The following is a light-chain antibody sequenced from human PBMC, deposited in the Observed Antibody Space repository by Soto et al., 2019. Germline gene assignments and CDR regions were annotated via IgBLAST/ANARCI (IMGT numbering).Light chain of an antibody. J-gene: IGKJ1*01. CDR1: QSVSSDY. Sequence: EIVLTQSPATLSLSPGERATLSCGASQSVSSDYLAWYQQKPGLAPRLLIYDASIRATGIPDRFSGGGSGTDFALPLSRLEPEDFAVYYCQQYGSSPPQTFGQGTKVEIK. V-gene: IGKV3D-20*01. CDR2: DAS. CDR3: QQYGSSPPQT.